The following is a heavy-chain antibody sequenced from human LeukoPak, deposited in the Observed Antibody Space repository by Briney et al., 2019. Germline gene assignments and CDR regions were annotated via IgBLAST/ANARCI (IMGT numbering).Heavy chain of an antibody. CDR3: ARGGLGYCSGGSCYLYYFDY. CDR2: IYHSGST. D-gene: IGHD2-15*01. Sequence: KSSETLSLTCAVSGGSISSSNWWSWVRQPPGKGLEWIGEIYHSGSTNYNPSLKSRVTISVDKSKNQFSLKLSSVTAADTAVYYCARGGLGYCSGGSCYLYYFDYWGQGTLVTVSS. J-gene: IGHJ4*02. CDR1: GGSISSSNW. V-gene: IGHV4-4*02.